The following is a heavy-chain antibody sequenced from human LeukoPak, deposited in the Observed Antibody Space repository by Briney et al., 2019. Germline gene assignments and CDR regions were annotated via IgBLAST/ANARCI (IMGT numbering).Heavy chain of an antibody. CDR1: GGSFSGYY. Sequence: PSETLSLTCAVYGGSFSGYYWSWIRQPPGKGLEWIGEINHSGSTNYNPSLKSRVTISVDTSKNQFSLKLSSVTAADTAVYYCARGREYYDFWSGYYLYCFDYWGQGTLVTVSS. J-gene: IGHJ4*02. CDR2: INHSGST. CDR3: ARGREYYDFWSGYYLYCFDY. V-gene: IGHV4-34*01. D-gene: IGHD3-3*01.